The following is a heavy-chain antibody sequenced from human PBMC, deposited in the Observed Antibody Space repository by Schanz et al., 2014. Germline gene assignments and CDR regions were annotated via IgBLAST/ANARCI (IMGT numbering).Heavy chain of an antibody. CDR3: VRVSFADPRLYRGMDRDIDY. CDR1: GFSFSSYA. J-gene: IGHJ4*02. CDR2: ISGSGAST. V-gene: IGHV3-23*01. D-gene: IGHD5-18*01. Sequence: EVQLLESGGGLVEPGGSLRLSCATSGFSFSSYAINWVRQAPGKGLEWVSGISGSGASTYYADSVKGRFTISRDNSNKTVDLQMNSLRAEDTAVYYCVRVSFADPRLYRGMDRDIDYWGQGTLVTVSS.